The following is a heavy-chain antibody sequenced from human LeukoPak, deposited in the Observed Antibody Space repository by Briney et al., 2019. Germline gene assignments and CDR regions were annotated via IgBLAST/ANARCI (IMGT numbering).Heavy chain of an antibody. CDR1: GDSVSSNSAA. Sequence: PSQTLSLTCAISGDSVSSNSAAWGWIRQSPSRGLEWLGRTYYRSGWYNDYALSLKSRITISPDSSKNQVSLQLSSVTPEDTAVYYCSREPAWGPADYWGQGTLVTVSS. CDR3: SREPAWGPADY. J-gene: IGHJ4*02. CDR2: TYYRSGWYN. D-gene: IGHD7-27*01. V-gene: IGHV6-1*01.